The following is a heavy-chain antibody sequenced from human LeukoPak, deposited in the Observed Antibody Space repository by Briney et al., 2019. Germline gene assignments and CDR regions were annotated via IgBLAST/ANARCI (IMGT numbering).Heavy chain of an antibody. CDR1: GFSFTTW. V-gene: IGHV3-74*03. Sequence: GGSLRLSCAASGFSFTTWMHWVRQAPGKGLVWVARIRGDETIATYAESVKGRFTISRDNARNTLYLQMNSLRAEDTAVYYCARTVNLDYWGQGTPVTVSS. D-gene: IGHD3-22*01. CDR2: IRGDETIA. J-gene: IGHJ4*02. CDR3: ARTVNLDY.